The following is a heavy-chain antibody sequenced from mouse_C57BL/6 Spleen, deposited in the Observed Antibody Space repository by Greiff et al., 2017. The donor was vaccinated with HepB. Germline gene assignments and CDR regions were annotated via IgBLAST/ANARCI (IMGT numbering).Heavy chain of an antibody. CDR1: GYSFTGYY. CDR2: INPSTGGT. CDR3: ARNYDGYYVYAMDY. Sequence: EVQLQQSGPELVKPGASVKISCKASGYSFTGYYMNWVKQSPEKSLEWIGEINPSTGGTTYNQKFKAKATLTVDKSSSTAYMQLKSLTSEDSAVYYCARNYDGYYVYAMDYWGQGTSVTVSS. V-gene: IGHV1-42*01. D-gene: IGHD2-3*01. J-gene: IGHJ4*01.